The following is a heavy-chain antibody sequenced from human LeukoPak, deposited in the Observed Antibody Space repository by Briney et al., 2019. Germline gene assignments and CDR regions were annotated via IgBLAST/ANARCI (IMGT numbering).Heavy chain of an antibody. V-gene: IGHV4-30-4*01. D-gene: IGHD3-10*01. CDR2: IYYSGST. J-gene: IGHJ3*02. CDR3: ARDRAVGLRAFDI. Sequence: PSETLSLTCTVSGVSISSGDYYWSWIRQPPGKGLEWIGYIYYSGSTYYNPSLKSRVTISVDTSKNQFSLKLSSVTAADTAVYYCARDRAVGLRAFDIWGQGTMVTVSS. CDR1: GVSISSGDYY.